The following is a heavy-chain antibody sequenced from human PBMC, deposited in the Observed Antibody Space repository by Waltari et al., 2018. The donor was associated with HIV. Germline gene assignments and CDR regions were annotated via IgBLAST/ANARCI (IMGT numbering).Heavy chain of an antibody. CDR2: IYYSRST. V-gene: IGHV4-39*01. CDR1: GGSISSSSYY. CDR3: ARQGGYDILTGYYTYFDY. D-gene: IGHD3-9*01. Sequence: QLQLQESGPGLVKPSETLSLTCTVSGGSISSSSYYWGWIRQPPGKGLEWIGRIYYSRSTYYNPSLKSRVTISVDTSKNQFSLKLSSVTAADTAVYYCARQGGYDILTGYYTYFDYWGQGTLVTVSS. J-gene: IGHJ4*02.